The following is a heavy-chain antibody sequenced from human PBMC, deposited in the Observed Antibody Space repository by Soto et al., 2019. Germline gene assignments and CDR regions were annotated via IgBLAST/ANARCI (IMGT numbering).Heavy chain of an antibody. CDR2: ISYDGSNK. J-gene: IGHJ6*02. D-gene: IGHD3-3*01. CDR3: AKPITIFDYYYYGMGV. V-gene: IGHV3-30*18. CDR1: GFTFSSYG. Sequence: PGGSLRLSCAASGFTFSSYGMHWVRQAPGKGLEWVAVISYDGSNKYYADSVKGRFTISRDNSKNTLYLQMNSLRAEDTAVYYCAKPITIFDYYYYGMGVWGQGTTVTVSS.